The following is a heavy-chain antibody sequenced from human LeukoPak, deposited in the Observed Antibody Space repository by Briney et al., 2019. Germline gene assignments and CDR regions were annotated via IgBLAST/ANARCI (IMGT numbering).Heavy chain of an antibody. CDR3: ARTDYDFWSGYTYGMDV. J-gene: IGHJ6*02. D-gene: IGHD3-3*01. CDR2: IYHSGST. V-gene: IGHV4-30-2*01. CDR1: GGSISSGGYY. Sequence: PSETLSLTCTVSGGSISSGGYYWSWIRQRPGKGLEWIGYIYHSGSTYYNPSLKSRVTISVDRSKNQFSLKLSSVTAADTAVYYCARTDYDFWSGYTYGMDVWGQGTTVTVSS.